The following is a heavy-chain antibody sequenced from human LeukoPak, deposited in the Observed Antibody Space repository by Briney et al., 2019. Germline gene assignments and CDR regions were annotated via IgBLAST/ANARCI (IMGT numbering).Heavy chain of an antibody. J-gene: IGHJ4*02. CDR2: ISTSGGTT. CDR1: GFTFGSYA. CDR3: AVMHRYYDGSGYWVQ. V-gene: IGHV3-23*01. D-gene: IGHD3-22*01. Sequence: PGGSLRLSCAASGFTFGSYAMSWVRQAPGKGLEWVSSISTSGGTTSYAASVKGRFTVSRDNPRNTLYMEMNSLRDEDTAVYYCAVMHRYYDGSGYWVQWGQGTLVTVSS.